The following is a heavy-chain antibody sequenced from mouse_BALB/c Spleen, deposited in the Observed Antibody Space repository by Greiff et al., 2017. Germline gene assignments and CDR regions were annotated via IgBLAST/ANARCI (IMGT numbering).Heavy chain of an antibody. D-gene: IGHD4-1*01. CDR2: IWTGGGT. CDR3: VRVEPLTGIFAY. V-gene: IGHV2-9-2*01. Sequence: VHLVESGPGLVAPSQSLSITCTVSGFSLTSYDISWIRQPPGKGLEWLGVIWTGGGTNYNSAFMSRLSISKDNSKSQVFLKMNSLQTDDTAIYYCVRVEPLTGIFAYWGQGTLVTVSA. CDR1: GFSLTSYD. J-gene: IGHJ3*01.